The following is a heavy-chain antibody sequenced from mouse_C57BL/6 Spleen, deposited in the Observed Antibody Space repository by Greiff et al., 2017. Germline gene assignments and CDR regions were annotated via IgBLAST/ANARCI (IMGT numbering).Heavy chain of an antibody. V-gene: IGHV1-42*01. J-gene: IGHJ4*01. CDR3: ARGGLRRVDY. D-gene: IGHD2-4*01. CDR1: GYSFTGYY. CDR2: INPSTGGT. Sequence: EVQLQQSGPELVKPGASVKISCKASGYSFTGYYMNWVKQSPEKSLEWIGEINPSTGGTTYNQKFKAKATLTVDKSSSTAYMQLKSLTSEDSAVYYCARGGLRRVDYWGQGTSVTVSS.